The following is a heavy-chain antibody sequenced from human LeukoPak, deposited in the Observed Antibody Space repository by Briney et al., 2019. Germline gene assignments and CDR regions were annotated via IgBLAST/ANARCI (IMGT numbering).Heavy chain of an antibody. CDR2: IYRGGTT. J-gene: IGHJ4*02. CDR1: GFNVSSNY. V-gene: IGHV3-53*01. D-gene: IGHD2-21*02. CDR3: VSEATYCGGDCYGY. Sequence: GGSLRLSCAASGFNVSSNYMSWVRQAPGKGLEWVSVIYRGGTTYYAESVKGRLTISRDNSKNTLYLQMNSLRGEDTAVYFCVSEATYCGGDCYGYWGQGTLVTVSS.